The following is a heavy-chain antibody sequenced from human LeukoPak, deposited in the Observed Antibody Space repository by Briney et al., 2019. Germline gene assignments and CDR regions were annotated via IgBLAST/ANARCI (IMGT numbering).Heavy chain of an antibody. D-gene: IGHD2-21*02. Sequence: XXWXRQXPGQGLEWMGWINPSSGGTNHAQKFQGRVTMTRDTSISTAYMELSRLRSDDTAVYYCASVGYCGGDCYDNWFDPWGQGTLVTVSS. CDR3: ASVGYCGGDCYDNWFDP. V-gene: IGHV1-2*02. CDR2: INPSSGGT. J-gene: IGHJ5*02.